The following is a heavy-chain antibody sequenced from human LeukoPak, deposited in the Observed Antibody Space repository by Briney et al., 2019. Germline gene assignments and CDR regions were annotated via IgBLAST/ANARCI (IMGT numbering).Heavy chain of an antibody. Sequence: SETLSLTCGVSGGSISNTNWWSGVRQPPGQGLEWIGEISLTGLTHYNPSLESRVTVSLDKSKNQLSLNLISVTAADTAVYYCSRENGAFSPFGYWGQGTLVTVLS. CDR1: GGSISNTNW. J-gene: IGHJ4*02. CDR3: SRENGAFSPFGY. V-gene: IGHV4-4*02. D-gene: IGHD2-8*01. CDR2: ISLTGLT.